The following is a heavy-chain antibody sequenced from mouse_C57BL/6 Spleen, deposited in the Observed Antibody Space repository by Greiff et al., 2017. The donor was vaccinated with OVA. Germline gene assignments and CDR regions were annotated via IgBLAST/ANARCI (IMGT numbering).Heavy chain of an antibody. CDR3: ARYEYYAMDY. CDR1: GYTFTSYW. D-gene: IGHD2-12*01. CDR2: IDPSDSET. Sequence: VQLQQPGAELVRPGSSVKLSCKASGYTFTSYWMHWVKQRPIQGLEWIGNIDPSDSETHYNQKFKDKATLTVDKSSSTAYMQLSSLTSEDSAVYYCARYEYYAMDYWGQGTSVTVSS. V-gene: IGHV1-52*01. J-gene: IGHJ4*01.